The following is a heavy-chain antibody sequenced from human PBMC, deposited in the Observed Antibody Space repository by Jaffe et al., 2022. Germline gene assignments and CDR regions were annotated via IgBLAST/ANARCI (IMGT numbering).Heavy chain of an antibody. V-gene: IGHV4-59*01. D-gene: IGHD3-9*01. J-gene: IGHJ3*02. CDR1: GGSISSYY. CDR2: IYYSGST. CDR3: ARVSPSLGPYYDILTGYKRPPDAFDI. Sequence: QVQLQESGPGLVKPSETLSLTCTVSGGSISSYYWSWIRQPPGKGLEWIGYIYYSGSTNYNPSLKSRVTISVDTSKNQFSLKLSSVTAADTAVYYCARVSPSLGPYYDILTGYKRPPDAFDIWGQGTMVTVSS.